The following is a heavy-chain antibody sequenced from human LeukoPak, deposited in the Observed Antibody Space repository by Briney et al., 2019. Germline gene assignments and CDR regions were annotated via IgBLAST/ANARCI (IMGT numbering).Heavy chain of an antibody. J-gene: IGHJ6*03. CDR1: GYSISSGYY. V-gene: IGHV4-38-2*02. Sequence: SETLSLTCTVSGYSISSGYYWGWIRQPPGKGLEWIGSIYHSGSTYYNPSLKSRVTISVDTSKNQFSLKLSSVTAADTAVYYCARLHFSGSYYGGYYYYYYMDVWGKGTTVTVSS. CDR2: IYHSGST. CDR3: ARLHFSGSYYGGYYYYYYMDV. D-gene: IGHD1-26*01.